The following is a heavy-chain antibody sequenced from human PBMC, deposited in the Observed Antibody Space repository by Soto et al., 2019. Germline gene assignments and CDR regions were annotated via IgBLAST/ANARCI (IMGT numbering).Heavy chain of an antibody. J-gene: IGHJ4*02. Sequence: GASVKVSCKASGYTFTSYAMHWVRQAPGQRLDCMVLINAGNVNTEYSQKFQGRVTITADKSTSTAYMELSSLRSEDTALYYCARDRSGYSGYDPHFDYWGQGTLVTVSS. D-gene: IGHD5-12*01. CDR1: GYTFTSYA. CDR2: INAGNVNT. V-gene: IGHV1-3*01. CDR3: ARDRSGYSGYDPHFDY.